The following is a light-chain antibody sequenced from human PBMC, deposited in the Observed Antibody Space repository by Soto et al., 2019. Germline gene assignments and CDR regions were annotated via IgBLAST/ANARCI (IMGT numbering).Light chain of an antibody. J-gene: IGLJ1*01. V-gene: IGLV2-11*01. CDR1: SSDVGGYDY. CDR2: DVS. Sequence: QSALTQPRSVSGSPGQSVTFSCTGTSSDVGGYDYVSWYQHHPGKAPKLIIFDVSKRPSGVPDRFSGSKSGNTASLTISGLQAEDEADYHCCSYADNYFYVFGSGTKVTVL. CDR3: CSYADNYFYV.